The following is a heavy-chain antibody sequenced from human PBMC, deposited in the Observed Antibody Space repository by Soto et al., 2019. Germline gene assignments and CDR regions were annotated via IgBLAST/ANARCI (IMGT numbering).Heavy chain of an antibody. CDR2: TYYRSKWYH. J-gene: IGHJ4*02. Sequence: PSQTLSLTCAISGDSVSSNSAAWNWIRQSPSRGLEWLGRTYYRSKWYHDYAVSVKSRITINPDTSKNQFSLQLNSVTPEDTAVYYCARGKTYYYDSSAFDFDYWGQGTLVTVSS. D-gene: IGHD3-22*01. CDR3: ARGKTYYYDSSAFDFDY. V-gene: IGHV6-1*01. CDR1: GDSVSSNSAA.